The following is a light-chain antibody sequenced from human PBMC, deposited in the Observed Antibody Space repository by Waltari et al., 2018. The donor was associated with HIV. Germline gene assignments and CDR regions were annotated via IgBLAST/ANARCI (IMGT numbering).Light chain of an antibody. V-gene: IGLV1-44*01. J-gene: IGLJ3*02. Sequence: QSVLTQPPSASGTPGQRVTISCSGRSSNIGSYTVNWYQQLPGTAPKLLIYSNNQRPSWVPDRFSGSKSGTSASLAISGLQSEDEADYYCAAWDDSLNGWVFGGGTKLTVL. CDR2: SNN. CDR3: AAWDDSLNGWV. CDR1: SSNIGSYT.